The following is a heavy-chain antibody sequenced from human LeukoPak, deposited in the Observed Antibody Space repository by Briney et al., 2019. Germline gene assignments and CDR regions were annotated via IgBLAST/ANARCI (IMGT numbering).Heavy chain of an antibody. Sequence: SETLSLTCTVSGGSISSYYWSWLRQPPGKGLEGLGYISYSGSTNYNPSLKSRVTISVDTSKNQLSLKLNSVTAADTAVNYCARYIWGSYPTFEDYWGQGSLVTVSS. CDR1: GGSISSYY. CDR3: ARYIWGSYPTFEDY. D-gene: IGHD3-16*02. J-gene: IGHJ4*02. V-gene: IGHV4-59*01. CDR2: ISYSGST.